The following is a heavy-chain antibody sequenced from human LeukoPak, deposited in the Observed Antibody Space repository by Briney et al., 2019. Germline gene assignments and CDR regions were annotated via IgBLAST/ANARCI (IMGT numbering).Heavy chain of an antibody. V-gene: IGHV4-59*11. CDR3: ARDHITMVRGVINDAFDI. Sequence: SETLSLTCIVSGGSINNHYWTWIRQTPGKGLEWIGDIHYTGTTKYNPSLKSRVTISVDTSKNQFSLKLSSVTAADTAVYYCARDHITMVRGVINDAFDIWGQGTMVTVSS. CDR1: GGSINNHY. J-gene: IGHJ3*02. D-gene: IGHD3-10*01. CDR2: IHYTGTT.